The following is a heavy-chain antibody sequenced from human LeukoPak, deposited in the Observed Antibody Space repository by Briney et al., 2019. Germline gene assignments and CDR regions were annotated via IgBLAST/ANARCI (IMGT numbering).Heavy chain of an antibody. CDR2: IYSGGST. D-gene: IGHD3-22*01. CDR3: ARDTYDSSGYYYYYFDY. V-gene: IGHV3-53*01. Sequence: GGSLRLSCAASGFTVSSNYTSWVRQAPGKGLEWVSVIYSGGSTYYADSVKGRFTISRDNSKNTLYLQMNSPRAEDTAVYYCARDTYDSSGYYYYYFDYWGQGTLVTVSS. J-gene: IGHJ4*02. CDR1: GFTVSSNY.